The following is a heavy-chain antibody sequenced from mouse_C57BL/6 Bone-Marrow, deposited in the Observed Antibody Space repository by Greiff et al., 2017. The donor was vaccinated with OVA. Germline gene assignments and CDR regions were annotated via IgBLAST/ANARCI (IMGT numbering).Heavy chain of an antibody. CDR2: ISSGGSYT. Sequence: EVKVVESGGDLVKPGGSLKLSCAASGFTFSSYGMSWVRQTPDKSLEWVATISSGGSYTYYPDSVKGRFTISRDNAKNTLYLQMSSLKSDDTAMDYCARHREGNCGYAMDYWGQGTSVTVSS. J-gene: IGHJ4*01. D-gene: IGHD4-1*01. CDR3: ARHREGNCGYAMDY. V-gene: IGHV5-6*01. CDR1: GFTFSSYG.